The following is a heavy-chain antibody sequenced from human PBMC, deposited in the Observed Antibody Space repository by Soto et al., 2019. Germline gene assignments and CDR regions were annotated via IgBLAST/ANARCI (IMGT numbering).Heavy chain of an antibody. V-gene: IGHV3-7*03. Sequence: EMQLVESGGGLVQPGGSVRLSCGASGFTFRSYGMSWLRQAPGKGLEWVANIKQDGSEKYYVDSVKARFTISRDTARSSLFLQMNSLRAEDTAGYYCARTYSSSWYENDYWGQGTLVTVSS. CDR3: ARTYSSSWYENDY. CDR1: GFTFRSYG. CDR2: IKQDGSEK. J-gene: IGHJ4*02. D-gene: IGHD6-13*01.